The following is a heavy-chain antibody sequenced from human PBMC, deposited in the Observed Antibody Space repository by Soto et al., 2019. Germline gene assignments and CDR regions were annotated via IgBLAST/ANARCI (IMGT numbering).Heavy chain of an antibody. D-gene: IGHD2-15*01. Sequence: GEYLRLSCAASGYTFSSYWMRRVSHAPGKGLEWIKNIKQDGNEKYYVDYVTGRITITRVNAKNSLYLQIITLRAEDTAVYYCARDHLGYCSSGSCNWAEYFGCWGQGT. CDR1: GYTFSSYW. V-gene: IGHV3-7*04. CDR3: ARDHLGYCSSGSCNWAEYFGC. J-gene: IGHJ4*02. CDR2: IKQDGNEK.